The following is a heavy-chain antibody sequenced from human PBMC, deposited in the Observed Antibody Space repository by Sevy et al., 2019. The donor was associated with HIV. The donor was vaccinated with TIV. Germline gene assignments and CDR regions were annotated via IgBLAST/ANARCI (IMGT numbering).Heavy chain of an antibody. J-gene: IGHJ4*02. CDR3: ARHTPQYYYGSGDLSEFDY. CDR2: IDPSDSYT. V-gene: IGHV5-10-1*01. D-gene: IGHD3-10*01. CDR1: GYSFTSYW. Sequence: GESLKISCKGSGYSFTSYWISWVRQMPGKGLEWMGRIDPSDSYTNYSPSFQGHVTISADKSISTAYLQWSSLKASDTAMYYCARHTPQYYYGSGDLSEFDYWGQGTLVTVSS.